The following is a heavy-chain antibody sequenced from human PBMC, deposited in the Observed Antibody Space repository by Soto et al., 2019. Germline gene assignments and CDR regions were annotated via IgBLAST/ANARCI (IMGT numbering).Heavy chain of an antibody. Sequence: ASVKVSCKASGYTFTNYYLHWVRQAPGQGLEWMGIINPSDGSTSYAQKFQGRVTMTRDTSTSTVYMELSSMRSDDTAVYYCTRPHSGSSYDAFDIWGQGTVVTVSS. CDR1: GYTFTNYY. CDR2: INPSDGST. J-gene: IGHJ3*02. CDR3: TRPHSGSSYDAFDI. V-gene: IGHV1-46*03. D-gene: IGHD1-26*01.